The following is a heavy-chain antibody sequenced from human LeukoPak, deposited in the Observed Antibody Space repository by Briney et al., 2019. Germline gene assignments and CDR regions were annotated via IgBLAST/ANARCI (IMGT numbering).Heavy chain of an antibody. CDR1: GGSISSSSYY. CDR2: IYYSGST. CDR3: AREGSYYDSSGYYHDAFDI. V-gene: IGHV4-39*07. Sequence: SETLSLTCTVSGGSISSSSYYWGWLRQPPGKGLEWIGSIYYSGSTYYNPSLKSRVTISVDTSKNQFSLKLSSVTAADTAVYYCAREGSYYDSSGYYHDAFDIWGQGTMVTVSS. J-gene: IGHJ3*02. D-gene: IGHD3-22*01.